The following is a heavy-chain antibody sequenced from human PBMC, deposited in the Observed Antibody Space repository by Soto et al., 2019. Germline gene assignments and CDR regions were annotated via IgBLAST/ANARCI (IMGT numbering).Heavy chain of an antibody. CDR2: IKSKTDGGTT. D-gene: IGHD4-17*01. J-gene: IGHJ4*02. CDR3: TTGEYYGDYGVFYYFDY. V-gene: IGHV3-15*01. CDR1: GFTFSNAW. Sequence: EVQLVESGGGLVKPGGSLRLSCAASGFTFSNAWMSWVRQAPGKGLEWVGRIKSKTDGGTTDYAAPVKGRFTISRDDSKNTLYLQMNSLKTEDTAVYYCTTGEYYGDYGVFYYFDYWGQGTLVTVSS.